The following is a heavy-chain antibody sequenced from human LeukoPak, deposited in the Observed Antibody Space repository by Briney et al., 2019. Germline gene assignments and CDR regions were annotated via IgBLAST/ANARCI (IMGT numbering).Heavy chain of an antibody. V-gene: IGHV3-9*01. CDR3: AKDITGTLFDYGMDV. J-gene: IGHJ6*02. CDR1: GFTFDDYA. CDR2: ISWNSGSI. D-gene: IGHD1-20*01. Sequence: GGSLRLSCAASGFTFDDYAMHWVRQAPGKGLEWVSGISWNSGSIGYADSVKGRFTISRDNAKNSLYLQMNSLRAEDTALYYCAKDITGTLFDYGMDVWGQGTTVTVSS.